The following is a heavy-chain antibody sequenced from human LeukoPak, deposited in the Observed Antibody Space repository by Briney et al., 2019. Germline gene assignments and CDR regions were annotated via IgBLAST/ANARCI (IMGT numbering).Heavy chain of an antibody. CDR1: GFSFSNHW. CDR3: ARHGPSYYFDY. J-gene: IGHJ4*02. CDR2: IKPDGSQQ. Sequence: GGSLRLSCAASGFSFSNHWMTWVRQAPGRGLEWVANIKPDGSQQYYVDSMKGRFTISRDNAKNSLYLQMNSLRTEDTAVYYCARHGPSYYFDYWGQGTLVTVSS. V-gene: IGHV3-7*03. D-gene: IGHD3-16*01.